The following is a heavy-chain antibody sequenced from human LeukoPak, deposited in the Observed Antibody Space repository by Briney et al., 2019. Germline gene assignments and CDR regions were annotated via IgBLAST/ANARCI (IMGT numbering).Heavy chain of an antibody. CDR2: ISGSGGST. J-gene: IGHJ4*02. D-gene: IGHD4-17*01. CDR1: GFTFSSYG. CDR3: ARERRYGDYYFDY. Sequence: GGSLRLSCAASGFTFSSYGMTWVRQAPGKGLEWVSAISGSGGSTYYADSVKGRFTVSRDNAKNSLFLQMNSLRAEDTALYYCARERRYGDYYFDYWGLGTLVTVSS. V-gene: IGHV3-23*01.